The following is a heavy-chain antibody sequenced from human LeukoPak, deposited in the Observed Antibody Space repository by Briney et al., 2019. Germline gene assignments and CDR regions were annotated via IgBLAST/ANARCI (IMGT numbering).Heavy chain of an antibody. Sequence: GGSLRLSCAASGFTFSSYSMNWVRQAPGKGLEWVSYISSSSSTIYYADSVKGRFTISRDNAKNSLYLQMNSLRAEDTAVYYCARVHVPTLDSWYFDYWGQGTLVTVSS. V-gene: IGHV3-48*04. CDR1: GFTFSSYS. CDR3: ARVHVPTLDSWYFDY. CDR2: ISSSSSTI. J-gene: IGHJ4*02. D-gene: IGHD6-13*01.